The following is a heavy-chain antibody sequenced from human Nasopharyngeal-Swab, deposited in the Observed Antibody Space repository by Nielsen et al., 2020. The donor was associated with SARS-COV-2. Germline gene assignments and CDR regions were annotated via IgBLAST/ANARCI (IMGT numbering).Heavy chain of an antibody. CDR3: AKDIARGGYYVDY. D-gene: IGHD3-3*01. V-gene: IGHV3-23*01. J-gene: IGHJ4*02. Sequence: VRQAPGKGLEWVSAISGSGGSTYYADSAKGRFTISRDNSKNTLYLQMNSLRAEDTAVYYCAKDIARGGYYVDYWGQGTLVTVSS. CDR2: ISGSGGST.